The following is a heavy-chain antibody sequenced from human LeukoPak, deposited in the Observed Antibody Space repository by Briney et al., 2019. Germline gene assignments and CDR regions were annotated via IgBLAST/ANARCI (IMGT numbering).Heavy chain of an antibody. V-gene: IGHV4-39*07. CDR1: GGSISSSYYY. CDR2: IYYSGST. Sequence: SETLSLTCSVSGGSISSSYYYWGWIRQPPGKGLEWIGSIYYSGSTYYNPSLKSRVTISVDTSKNQFSLKLSSVTAADTAVYYCARGGIAAANFDYWGQGTLVTVSS. D-gene: IGHD6-13*01. CDR3: ARGGIAAANFDY. J-gene: IGHJ4*02.